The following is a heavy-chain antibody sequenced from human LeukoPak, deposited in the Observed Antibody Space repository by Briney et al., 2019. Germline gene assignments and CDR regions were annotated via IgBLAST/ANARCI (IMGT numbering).Heavy chain of an antibody. D-gene: IGHD2-15*01. CDR1: GFTFSDYY. Sequence: GGSLRLSCSASGFTFSDYYIDWVRQAPGKGLEWIGRTRNKANSYTTEYAASVRDRFTMSRDDSKNSLWLQMNSLKTDDTAVYYCVRRAASGHLDYWGQGTLVTVSS. J-gene: IGHJ4*02. V-gene: IGHV3-72*01. CDR2: TRNKANSYTT. CDR3: VRRAASGHLDY.